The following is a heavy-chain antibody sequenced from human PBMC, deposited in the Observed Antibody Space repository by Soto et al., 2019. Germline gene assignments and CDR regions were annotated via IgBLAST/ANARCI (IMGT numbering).Heavy chain of an antibody. CDR2: IYYSGST. D-gene: IGHD3-3*01. CDR1: GGSISSGDYY. CDR3: ARKGGYDLFARDQSLNWLDP. V-gene: IGHV4-30-4*01. J-gene: IGHJ5*02. Sequence: PLEPLSLTCTVSGGSISSGDYYRSLIRQPPGKGLEWIGYIYYSGSTYYNPSLKSRVTISVDTSKNQFSLKLSSVTAADTAVYYCARKGGYDLFARDQSLNWLDPWGQGTLVTVSS.